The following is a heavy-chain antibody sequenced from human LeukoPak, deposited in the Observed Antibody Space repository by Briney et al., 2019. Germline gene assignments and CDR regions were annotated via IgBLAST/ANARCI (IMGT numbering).Heavy chain of an antibody. J-gene: IGHJ4*02. D-gene: IGHD3-10*01. CDR1: GFTFSSYA. V-gene: IGHV3-23*01. CDR3: AKGFTFGELLSTSVDY. CDR2: ITGSGGST. Sequence: GGSLRLSCAASGFTFSSYAMSWVRQPPGKGLEWVSAITGSGGSTYYADSVKGRFTIYRDNSKDTLYLQMNSLRAEDTAVYSCAKGFTFGELLSTSVDYWGQGTLVTVAS.